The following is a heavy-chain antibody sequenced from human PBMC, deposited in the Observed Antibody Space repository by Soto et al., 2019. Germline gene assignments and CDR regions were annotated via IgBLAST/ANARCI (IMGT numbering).Heavy chain of an antibody. V-gene: IGHV1-69*02. CDR1: GGTLSSYT. D-gene: IGHD1-26*01. CDR3: ARSATTSNYYYGMDV. Sequence: QVQLVQSGAEVKKPGSSVKVSCKASGGTLSSYTISWVRQAPGQGLEWMGRIIPILGIANYAQKFQGRVTITADKSTSTAYMELSSLRSEDTAVYYCARSATTSNYYYGMDVWGQGTTVTVSS. CDR2: IIPILGIA. J-gene: IGHJ6*02.